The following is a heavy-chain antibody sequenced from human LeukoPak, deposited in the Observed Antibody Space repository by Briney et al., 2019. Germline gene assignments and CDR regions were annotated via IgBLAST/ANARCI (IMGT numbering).Heavy chain of an antibody. Sequence: GGSLRLSCAASGFTFSSYGMSWVRQAPGKGLEWVSAISGSGGNTYHADSVKGRFTISRDNSKNTLHLQMNSLRAEDTAVYYCARVPTVTFFDYWGQGTLVTVSS. J-gene: IGHJ4*02. CDR1: GFTFSSYG. CDR2: ISGSGGNT. CDR3: ARVPTVTFFDY. D-gene: IGHD4-17*01. V-gene: IGHV3-23*01.